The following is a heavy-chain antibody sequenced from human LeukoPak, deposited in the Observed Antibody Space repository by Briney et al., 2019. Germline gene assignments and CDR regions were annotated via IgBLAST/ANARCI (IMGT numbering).Heavy chain of an antibody. Sequence: GGSLRLSCAASGFTFNVYATYWVRQAPGRGLEWVSTIGTPDPMYYANSVKGRFTISRDDSKNTLFLQMNSPRAEDSATYYCAKDRENGNGIWDAFDVWGQGTVVAVSS. J-gene: IGHJ3*01. CDR1: GFTFNVYA. CDR3: AKDRENGNGIWDAFDV. V-gene: IGHV3-23*01. CDR2: IGTPDPM. D-gene: IGHD3-3*02.